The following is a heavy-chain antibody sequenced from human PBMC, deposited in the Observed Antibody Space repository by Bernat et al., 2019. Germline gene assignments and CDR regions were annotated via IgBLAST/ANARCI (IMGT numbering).Heavy chain of an antibody. D-gene: IGHD3-3*01. J-gene: IGHJ4*02. CDR3: AKIGAIFGVVKDY. CDR1: GFTFSSYG. CDR2: ISYDGSNK. Sequence: QVQLVESGGGVVQPGRSLRLSCAASGFTFSSYGMYWVRQAPGKGLEWVAVISYDGSNKYYADSVKGRFTISRDNSKNTLYLQMNSLRAEDTAVYYCAKIGAIFGVVKDYWGQGTLVTVSS. V-gene: IGHV3-30*18.